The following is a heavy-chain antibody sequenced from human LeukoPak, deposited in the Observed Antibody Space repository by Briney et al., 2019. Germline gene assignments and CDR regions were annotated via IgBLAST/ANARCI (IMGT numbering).Heavy chain of an antibody. V-gene: IGHV1-2*02. CDR1: GYTFSGYY. D-gene: IGHD1-26*01. J-gene: IGHJ4*02. Sequence: ASVKVSCKASGYTFSGYYKNWERQAPGQGLEWMGWINPNSGGTNYAQKFQGRVTMTRDTSISTVYMEMSRLRYDDTAVYYCARPYFQWELRYWGPGTLVTVSS. CDR3: ARPYFQWELRY. CDR2: INPNSGGT.